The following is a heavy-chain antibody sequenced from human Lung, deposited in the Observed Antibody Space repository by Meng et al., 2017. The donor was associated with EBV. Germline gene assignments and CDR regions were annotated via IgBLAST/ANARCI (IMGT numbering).Heavy chain of an antibody. V-gene: IGHV4-4*02. CDR3: ARDIAEADYFDF. Sequence: QMQLQESGPGLVKPSGTLSLTCAVSGGSISISTWWSWVRQPPGKGLEWIGEIYHSGGTNYNPSLRGRVTISLDKSKNQFSLTLRSVTAADTAVYYCARDIAEADYFDFWGQGTLVTVSS. D-gene: IGHD6-19*01. CDR2: IYHSGGT. CDR1: GGSISISTW. J-gene: IGHJ4*02.